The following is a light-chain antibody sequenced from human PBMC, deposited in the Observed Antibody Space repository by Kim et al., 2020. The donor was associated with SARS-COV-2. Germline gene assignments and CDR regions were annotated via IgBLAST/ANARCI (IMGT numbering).Light chain of an antibody. V-gene: IGKV3-15*01. J-gene: IGKJ1*01. CDR1: QSANSN. CDR2: DAS. Sequence: EIVMTQSPAILSVSLGERATLSCSASQSANSNLAWYQHKPGQAPRLLIYDASTRATGIPARFSGSGSGTEFTLTISSLQSEDFAVYYCQQYNNWPPRWTFGQGTKVDIK. CDR3: QQYNNWPPRWT.